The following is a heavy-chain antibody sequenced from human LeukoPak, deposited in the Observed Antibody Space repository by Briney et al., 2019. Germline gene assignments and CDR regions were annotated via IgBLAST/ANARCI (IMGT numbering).Heavy chain of an antibody. Sequence: GGSLRLSCAASGFTFSNAWMSWVRQAPGKGLEWVGRIKSKTDGGTADYAAPVKGRFTISRDDSKNTLYLQMNSLKTEDTAVYYCTTDTYYYDSSGYGGWGQGTLVTVSS. CDR2: IKSKTDGGTA. CDR1: GFTFSNAW. V-gene: IGHV3-15*01. CDR3: TTDTYYYDSSGYGG. D-gene: IGHD3-22*01. J-gene: IGHJ4*02.